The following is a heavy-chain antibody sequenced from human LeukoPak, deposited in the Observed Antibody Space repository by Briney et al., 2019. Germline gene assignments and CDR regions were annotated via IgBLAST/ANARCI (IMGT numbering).Heavy chain of an antibody. J-gene: IGHJ4*02. Sequence: GGSLRRSCAASGFTFSSYAMSWVRQAPGKGLEWVSAISGSGGSTHYADSVKGRFTISRDNSKNTLYLQMNSLRAEDTAAYYCAKAGDGYNYLLYFDYWGQGTLVTVSS. V-gene: IGHV3-23*01. D-gene: IGHD5-24*01. CDR1: GFTFSSYA. CDR3: AKAGDGYNYLLYFDY. CDR2: ISGSGGST.